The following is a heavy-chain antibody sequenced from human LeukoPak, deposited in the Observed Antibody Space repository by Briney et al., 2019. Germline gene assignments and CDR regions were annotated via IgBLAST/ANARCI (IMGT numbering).Heavy chain of an antibody. CDR1: GGTFSSYA. Sequence: SVKVSCKASGGTFSSYAISWVRQAPGQGLEWMGRIIPILGIANYAQKFQGRVTITADKSTSTAYMELSSLRSEDTAVYYCASLYSGYSCDYWGQGTLVTVSS. CDR2: IIPILGIA. V-gene: IGHV1-69*04. D-gene: IGHD5-12*01. J-gene: IGHJ4*02. CDR3: ASLYSGYSCDY.